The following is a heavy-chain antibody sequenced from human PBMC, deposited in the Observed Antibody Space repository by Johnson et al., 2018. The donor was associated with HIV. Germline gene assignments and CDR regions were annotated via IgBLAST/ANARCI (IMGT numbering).Heavy chain of an antibody. V-gene: IGHV3-30*04. CDR3: TTDDYDSSGRAFDI. CDR2: ISYDGGTT. CDR1: GFTFSNYA. Sequence: QVQLMESGGGVVQPGRSLRLSCAASGFTFSNYALHWVRQTPGKGLEWVAVISYDGGTTDYAAPVKGRFTISRDDSKNTLYLQMNSLKTEDTAVYYCTTDDYDSSGRAFDIWGQGTMVTVSS. D-gene: IGHD3-22*01. J-gene: IGHJ3*02.